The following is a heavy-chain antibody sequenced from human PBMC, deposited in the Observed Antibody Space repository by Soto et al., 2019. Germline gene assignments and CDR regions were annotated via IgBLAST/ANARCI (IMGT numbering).Heavy chain of an antibody. CDR3: ARAFYGDYASGSGYNWFDP. V-gene: IGHV4-59*01. CDR2: IYYSGST. CDR1: GGSISSYY. J-gene: IGHJ5*02. D-gene: IGHD4-17*01. Sequence: SETLSLTCTVSGGSISSYYWSWIRQPPGKGLEWIGYIYYSGSTNYNPSLKSRVTISVDTSKNQFSLKLSSVTAADTAVYYCARAFYGDYASGSGYNWFDPWGQGTLVTAPQ.